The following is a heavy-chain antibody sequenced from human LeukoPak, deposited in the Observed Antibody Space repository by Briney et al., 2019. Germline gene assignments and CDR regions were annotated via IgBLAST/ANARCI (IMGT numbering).Heavy chain of an antibody. V-gene: IGHV3-53*01. CDR2: IYSGGST. J-gene: IGHJ4*02. Sequence: PGGSLRLSCAASGFTVSSNYMIWVRQAPGKGLEWVSVIYSGGSTYYADSVKGRFTISRDNSKNTLYLQMNSLRAEDTAVYYCARGPRITMIPFDYWGQGTLVTVSS. CDR1: GFTVSSNY. D-gene: IGHD3-22*01. CDR3: ARGPRITMIPFDY.